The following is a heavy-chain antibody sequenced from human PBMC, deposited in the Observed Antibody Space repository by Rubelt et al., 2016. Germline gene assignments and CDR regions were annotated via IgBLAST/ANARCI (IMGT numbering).Heavy chain of an antibody. CDR3: AKELPSGRVGF. J-gene: IGHJ4*02. D-gene: IGHD1-26*01. V-gene: IGHV3-48*04. Sequence: EVQLLESGGGLVQPGGSLRLSCAASGFSFSAYSMNWVRQAPGKGPEWVSHISSSGSSIYYADSVKGRFTIPRDNAKNSLYLQMNSLRAGDTAVYYCAKELPSGRVGFWGQGTLVTVSS. CDR1: GFSFSAYS. CDR2: ISSSGSSI.